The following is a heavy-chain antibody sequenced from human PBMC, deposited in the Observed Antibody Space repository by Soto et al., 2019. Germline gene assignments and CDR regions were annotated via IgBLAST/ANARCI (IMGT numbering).Heavy chain of an antibody. CDR3: AREEWLVPRGYYYGMDV. Sequence: PGGSLRLSCAASGFTFSSYAMYWVRQAPGKGLEWVAVISYDGSNKYYADSVKGRFTISRDNSKNTLYLQMNSLRAGDTAVYYCAREEWLVPRGYYYGMDVWGQGTTVTVSS. D-gene: IGHD6-19*01. CDR2: ISYDGSNK. CDR1: GFTFSSYA. J-gene: IGHJ6*02. V-gene: IGHV3-30-3*01.